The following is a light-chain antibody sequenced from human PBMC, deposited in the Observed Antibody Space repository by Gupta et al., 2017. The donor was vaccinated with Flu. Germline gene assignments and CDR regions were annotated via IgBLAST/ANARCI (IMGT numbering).Light chain of an antibody. CDR1: SSDVVHHNY. Sequence: SSDVVHHNYVSWYQQHPGRAPKLIIYEVYNRPSGISDLFSGSRPGNTAFLTISGLQAEDEAHYACASYTNTADRVFGGGTKVTVL. CDR3: ASYTNTADRV. J-gene: IGLJ3*02. V-gene: IGLV2-14*01. CDR2: EVY.